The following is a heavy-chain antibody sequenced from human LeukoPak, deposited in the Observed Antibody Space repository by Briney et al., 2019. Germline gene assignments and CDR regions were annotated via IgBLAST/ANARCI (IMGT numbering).Heavy chain of an antibody. CDR1: GGSFSGYY. D-gene: IGHD1-7*01. J-gene: IGHJ4*02. CDR3: ASSDWNYAR. Sequence: SETLSLTCAVYGGSFSGYYWSWIRQPPGKGLEWIGEINHSGSTNYNPSLKSRVTISVDTSKKQFSLRLSSVTAADTAVYYCASSDWNYARWGQGTLVTVPS. CDR2: INHSGST. V-gene: IGHV4-34*01.